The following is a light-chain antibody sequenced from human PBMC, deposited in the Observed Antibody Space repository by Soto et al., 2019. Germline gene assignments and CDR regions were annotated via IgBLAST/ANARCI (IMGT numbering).Light chain of an antibody. J-gene: IGKJ5*01. CDR2: DAS. V-gene: IGKV3-11*01. Sequence: EIVLTQSPATLSLSPGEGATLSCRASQSVSSYFAWYQQKLGQAPRLLIYDASNRATGIPARFSGSGSGTDFTLTISRLQPEDFEVYYCQQRSNWPLTFGQGTRLEIK. CDR3: QQRSNWPLT. CDR1: QSVSSY.